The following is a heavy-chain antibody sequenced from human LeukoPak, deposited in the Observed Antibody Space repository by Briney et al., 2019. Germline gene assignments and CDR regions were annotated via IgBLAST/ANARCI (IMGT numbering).Heavy chain of an antibody. J-gene: IGHJ4*02. CDR1: GFTISTYW. Sequence: GGSLRLSYTASGFTISTYWMSWVRRAPGKGLEWVANINQDGSKKYYVDSVKGRFTISRDNVKNSVYLQMNSLRAEDTAVYSCARAVAAADSYWGRGTLVTVSS. CDR2: INQDGSKK. V-gene: IGHV3-7*04. CDR3: ARAVAAADSY. D-gene: IGHD6-13*01.